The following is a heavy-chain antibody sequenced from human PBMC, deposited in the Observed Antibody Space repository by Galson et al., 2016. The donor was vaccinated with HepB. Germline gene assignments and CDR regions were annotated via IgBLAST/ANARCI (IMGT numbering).Heavy chain of an antibody. Sequence: SETLSLTCTVSGASVSSSSYYWGWLRQPPGRGLEWFGSIYYIGDTYYNPSLKSRVTISVDTSRNQFSLMLSSVTAADTAIYYCAIPSASAGWFHPWGRGTLVTVSS. CDR3: AIPSASAGWFHP. D-gene: IGHD3-10*01. CDR1: GASVSSSSYY. CDR2: IYYIGDT. J-gene: IGHJ5*02. V-gene: IGHV4-39*01.